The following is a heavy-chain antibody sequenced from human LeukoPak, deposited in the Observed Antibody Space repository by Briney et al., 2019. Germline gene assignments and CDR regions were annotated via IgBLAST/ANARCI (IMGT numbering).Heavy chain of an antibody. CDR2: IYYSGSA. D-gene: IGHD6-13*01. V-gene: IGHV4-59*01. CDR3: ARGLIMAVAGRGEFHY. Sequence: SETLSLTCTVSGGSISSFYWSWIRQPPGKGLEWIGYIYYSGSANYNPSLKSRVTISVDTSKNQFSLKLNSVTAADTAVYYCARGLIMAVAGRGEFHYWGQGTLVTVSS. J-gene: IGHJ4*02. CDR1: GGSISSFY.